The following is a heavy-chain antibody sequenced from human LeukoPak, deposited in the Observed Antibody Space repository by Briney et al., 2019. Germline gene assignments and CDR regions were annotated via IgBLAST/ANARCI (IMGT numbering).Heavy chain of an antibody. D-gene: IGHD2-21*02. V-gene: IGHV1-3*04. CDR2: INTGNGNT. CDR1: GYTFTSYY. Sequence: HEASVKVSCKASGYTFTSYYMHWVRQAPGQRLECMGWINTGNGNTKYSQKFQGRVTITRDTSASTAYMDLSSLRSEDTAVYYCARNTETAIPLPYYFDYWGQGTLVTVSS. CDR3: ARNTETAIPLPYYFDY. J-gene: IGHJ4*02.